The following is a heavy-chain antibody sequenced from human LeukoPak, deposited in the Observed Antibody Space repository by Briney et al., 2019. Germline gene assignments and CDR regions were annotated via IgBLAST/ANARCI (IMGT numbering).Heavy chain of an antibody. V-gene: IGHV1-8*03. CDR3: AIRLYSSSHFDY. Sequence: GASVKVSCKASGYTFTSYDINWVRQATGQGLEWMGWMNPNSGNTGYAQKFQGRVTITRNTSISTAYMEQSSLRSEDTAVYYCAIRLYSSSHFDYWGQGTLVTVSP. CDR2: MNPNSGNT. J-gene: IGHJ4*02. CDR1: GYTFTSYD. D-gene: IGHD6-6*01.